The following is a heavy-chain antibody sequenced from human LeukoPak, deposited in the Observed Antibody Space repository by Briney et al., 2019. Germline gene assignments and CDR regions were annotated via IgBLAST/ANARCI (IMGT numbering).Heavy chain of an antibody. J-gene: IGHJ4*02. CDR2: INHSGST. D-gene: IGHD1-26*01. CDR3: AGGGATIDY. CDR1: GGSFSGYY. Sequence: SETLSLTCAVYGGSFSGYYWSWIRQPPGKGLEWIGEINHSGSTNYNPSLKSRVTMSVDTSKNQFSLKLSSVTAADTAVYYCAGGGATIDYWGQGTLVTVSS. V-gene: IGHV4-34*01.